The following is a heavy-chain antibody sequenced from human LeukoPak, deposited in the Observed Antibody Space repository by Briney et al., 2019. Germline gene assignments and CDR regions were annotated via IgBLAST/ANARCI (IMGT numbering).Heavy chain of an antibody. Sequence: SETLSLTCTVSGGSISSSNYYWGWIRQPPGKGLEWIGSMYYSGNTDYNPSLKSRVTISVDTSKNQFSLKVNSVTAADTAVYYCARTLGWASSRYPFDGWGQGTLVSVSS. D-gene: IGHD3-16*02. CDR2: MYYSGNT. V-gene: IGHV4-39*01. J-gene: IGHJ4*02. CDR1: GGSISSSNYY. CDR3: ARTLGWASSRYPFDG.